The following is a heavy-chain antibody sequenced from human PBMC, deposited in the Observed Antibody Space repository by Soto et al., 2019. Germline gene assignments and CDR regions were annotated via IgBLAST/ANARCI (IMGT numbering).Heavy chain of an antibody. Sequence: QMQLVQSGPEVKKPGTSVKVSCKASGFTFTSSAVQWVRQARGQRLEWIGWIVVGSGNTNYAQKFQERVTITRDMNTSTDYLELSSLTSEDTAVYYCAADKLLWCGDLFPYYYYVMDLWAQGTTVTVSS. CDR3: AADKLLWCGDLFPYYYYVMDL. D-gene: IGHD3-10*01. V-gene: IGHV1-58*01. CDR1: GFTFTSSA. J-gene: IGHJ6*02. CDR2: IVVGSGNT.